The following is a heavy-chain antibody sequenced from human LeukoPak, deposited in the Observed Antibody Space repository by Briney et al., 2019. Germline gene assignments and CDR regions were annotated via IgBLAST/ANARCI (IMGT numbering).Heavy chain of an antibody. V-gene: IGHV4-59*01. CDR1: GGSISSYY. Sequence: SETLSLTCTVSGGSISSYYWSWIRQPPGKGLEWIGYIYYSGSTNYNPSLKSRVTISVDTSKNQFSLKLSSVTAADTAVYYCARLRDWTDPWGQGTLVIVSS. D-gene: IGHD5-24*01. J-gene: IGHJ5*02. CDR3: ARLRDWTDP. CDR2: IYYSGST.